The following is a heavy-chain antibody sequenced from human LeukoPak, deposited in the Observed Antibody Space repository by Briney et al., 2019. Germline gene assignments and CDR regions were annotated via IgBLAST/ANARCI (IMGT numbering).Heavy chain of an antibody. Sequence: ASETLSLTCTVSGGSISSGGYYWSWIRQPPGKGLEWIGYIYHSGSTYYNPSLKSRVTISVDRSKNQFSLKLSSVTAADTAVYYCARGVPAAQNWGQGTLVTVSS. CDR3: ARGVPAAQN. CDR2: IYHSGST. D-gene: IGHD2-2*01. CDR1: GGSISSGGYY. J-gene: IGHJ4*02. V-gene: IGHV4-30-2*01.